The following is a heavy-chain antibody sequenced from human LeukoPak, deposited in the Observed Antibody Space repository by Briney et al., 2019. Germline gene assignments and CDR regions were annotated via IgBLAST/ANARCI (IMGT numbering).Heavy chain of an antibody. CDR3: ARGRGLDV. V-gene: IGHV3-53*01. J-gene: IGHJ6*02. CDR1: GFIVSSNY. D-gene: IGHD2-15*01. CDR2: FYSGGYT. Sequence: GGSLRLSCVASGFIVSSNYMNWVRQAPGKGLEWVSVFYSGGYTHYADSMKGRFTISRGNSKNTVYLQMNSLRAEDTAVYFCARGRGLDVWGQGTTVTVSS.